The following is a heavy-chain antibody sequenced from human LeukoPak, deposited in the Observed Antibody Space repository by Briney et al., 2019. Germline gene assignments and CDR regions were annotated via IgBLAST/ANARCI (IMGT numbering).Heavy chain of an antibody. D-gene: IGHD5-18*01. CDR2: ISYDGSNK. Sequence: PGGSLRLSCAASGFTFSSYAMHWVRQAPGKGLEWVAVISYDGSNKYYADSVKGRFTISRDNSKNTRYLQMNSLRAEDTAVYYCASRGYSYGSYYFDYWGQGTPVTVSS. V-gene: IGHV3-30-3*01. CDR1: GFTFSSYA. J-gene: IGHJ4*02. CDR3: ASRGYSYGSYYFDY.